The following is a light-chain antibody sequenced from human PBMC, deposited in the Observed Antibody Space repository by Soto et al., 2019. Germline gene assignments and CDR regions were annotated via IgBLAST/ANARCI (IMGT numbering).Light chain of an antibody. Sequence: EIVLTQSPGTPSLSPGERATLSCRAIQSVSSSYLAWYQQKPGQAPRLLIYGASSRATGIPDRFSGSGSGTDFTLTISRLEPEDFAMYYCHQYGRSPRGTFGQGTKVDIK. J-gene: IGKJ1*01. CDR3: HQYGRSPRGT. V-gene: IGKV3-20*01. CDR2: GAS. CDR1: QSVSSSY.